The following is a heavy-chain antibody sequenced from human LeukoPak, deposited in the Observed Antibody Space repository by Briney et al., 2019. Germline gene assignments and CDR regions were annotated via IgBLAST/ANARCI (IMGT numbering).Heavy chain of an antibody. Sequence: GGSLRLSCAASGFTFSNAWMSWVRQAPGKGREWVGRIKSKTDGGTTDYAAPVKGRFTISRDDSKNTLYLQMNSLKTEDTAVYYCTLTVPDYYYMDVWGKGTTVTVSS. J-gene: IGHJ6*03. CDR2: IKSKTDGGTT. D-gene: IGHD4-17*01. CDR1: GFTFSNAW. CDR3: TLTVPDYYYMDV. V-gene: IGHV3-15*01.